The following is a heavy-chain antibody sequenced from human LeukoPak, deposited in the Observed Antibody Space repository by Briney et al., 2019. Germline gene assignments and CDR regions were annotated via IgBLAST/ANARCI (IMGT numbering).Heavy chain of an antibody. CDR2: IYYSGSA. V-gene: IGHV4-59*12. CDR1: GGSINNFY. J-gene: IGHJ4*02. D-gene: IGHD5-24*01. CDR3: ARNRDGYNSFDY. Sequence: PSETLSLTCTVSGGSINNFYWSWIRQPPGKGLEWIGHIYYSGSARYNPSLKSRVTISVDTSKNQFSLKLSSVTAADTAVYYCARNRDGYNSFDYWGQGTLVTVSS.